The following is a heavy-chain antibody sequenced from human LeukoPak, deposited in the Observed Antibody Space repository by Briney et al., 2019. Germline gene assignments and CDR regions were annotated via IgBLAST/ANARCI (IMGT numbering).Heavy chain of an antibody. V-gene: IGHV3-21*01. CDR3: ARLRRNSDRSGYYYYYDY. J-gene: IGHJ4*02. Sequence: PGGSQTLSCAASGYTFSSYSINWVRQAPGKGLEWVSSISFGSNYIYYADSVSGRFSISRDDARNSLYLQMDSLRGDDTAVYYCARLRRNSDRSGYYYYYDYWGQGTLVTVSS. CDR2: ISFGSNYI. D-gene: IGHD3-22*01. CDR1: GYTFSSYS.